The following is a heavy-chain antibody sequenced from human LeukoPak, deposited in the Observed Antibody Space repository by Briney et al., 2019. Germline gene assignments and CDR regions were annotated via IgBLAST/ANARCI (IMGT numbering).Heavy chain of an antibody. Sequence: GGSLRLSCAASGFTFSSYAMSWVRQAPGKGLEWVSAISGSGGSTYYADCVKGRFTISRDNSKNTLYLQMNSLRAEDTAVYYCARTPKVYCSGGSCYPDYWGQGTLVTVSS. J-gene: IGHJ4*02. CDR2: ISGSGGST. D-gene: IGHD2-15*01. CDR3: ARTPKVYCSGGSCYPDY. CDR1: GFTFSSYA. V-gene: IGHV3-23*01.